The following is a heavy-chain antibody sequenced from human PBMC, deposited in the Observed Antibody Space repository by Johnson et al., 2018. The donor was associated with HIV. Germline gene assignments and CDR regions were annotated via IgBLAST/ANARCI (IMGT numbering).Heavy chain of an antibody. CDR1: GFTVSRNY. V-gene: IGHV3-66*01. Sequence: VQLVESGGGLVQPGGSLRLSCAASGFTVSRNYMSWVRQAPGKGLEWVSVIYSGGSTYHADSVKGRFTISRDNSKNTLYLQMNSLRVEDTALYYFAKVEQLVISRKVHVAFDIWGQGTMVPFSS. CDR3: AKVEQLVISRKVHVAFDI. D-gene: IGHD6-6*01. CDR2: IYSGGST. J-gene: IGHJ3*02.